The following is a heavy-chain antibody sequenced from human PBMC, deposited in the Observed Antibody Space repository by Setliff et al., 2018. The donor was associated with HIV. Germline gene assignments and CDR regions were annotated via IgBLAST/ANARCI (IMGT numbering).Heavy chain of an antibody. CDR2: INPNSGDT. Sequence: RASVKVSCKASGYTFTGYFIHWVRQAPGQELEWVGRINPNSGDTNFAQKFQGRITMTRDTSISTAYLELNRLRSDDTAVYYCAREYDVLTGYYISAFDIWGQGTMVTVSS. CDR3: AREYDVLTGYYISAFDI. V-gene: IGHV1-2*06. J-gene: IGHJ3*02. D-gene: IGHD3-9*01. CDR1: GYTFTGYF.